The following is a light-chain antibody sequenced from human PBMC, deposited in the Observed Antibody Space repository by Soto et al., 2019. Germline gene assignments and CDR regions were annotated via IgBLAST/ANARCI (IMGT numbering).Light chain of an antibody. Sequence: EIVLTQSPGTLSLSPGERATLSCRASQNVYNNYLAWYQQKPGQAPRLLINGASSRATGIPDRFSGSGSGTDFTLSISRLEPEDFAVYYCQQYGSSPRTFGGGTKVAIK. J-gene: IGKJ4*01. CDR2: GAS. CDR3: QQYGSSPRT. V-gene: IGKV3-20*01. CDR1: QNVYNNY.